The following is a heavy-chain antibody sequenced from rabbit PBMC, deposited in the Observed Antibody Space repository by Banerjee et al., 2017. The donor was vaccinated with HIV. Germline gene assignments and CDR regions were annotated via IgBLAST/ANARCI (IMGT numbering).Heavy chain of an antibody. V-gene: IGHV1S47*01. Sequence: EESGGGLVQPEGSLTLTCKASGFDFSSNAMCWVRQAPGKGLEWIGCIYSGSGRTYYASWAKGRFSISRSTSLNTVTLQMTSLTAADTATYFCARDPSVDDYGDSLYYFDLWGPGTLVTVS. CDR1: GFDFSSNA. CDR2: IYSGSGRT. D-gene: IGHD2-1*01. CDR3: ARDPSVDDYGDSLYYFDL. J-gene: IGHJ4*01.